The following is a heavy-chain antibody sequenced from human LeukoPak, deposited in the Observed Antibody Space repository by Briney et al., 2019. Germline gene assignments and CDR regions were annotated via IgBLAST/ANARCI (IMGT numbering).Heavy chain of an antibody. CDR2: ISYDGSNK. D-gene: IGHD3-22*01. V-gene: IGHV3-30*04. J-gene: IGHJ3*02. Sequence: GRSLRLSCAASGFTFSSYAMHWVRQAPGKGLEWVAVISYDGSNKYYADSVKGRFTISRDNSKNTLYLQMNSLRAEDTAVYYCARDLAGGVVVVTLDAFDIWGQGTMVTVSS. CDR3: ARDLAGGVVVVTLDAFDI. CDR1: GFTFSSYA.